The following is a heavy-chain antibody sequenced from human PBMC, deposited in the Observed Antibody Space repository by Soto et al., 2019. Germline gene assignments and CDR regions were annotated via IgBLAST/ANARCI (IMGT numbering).Heavy chain of an antibody. CDR1: GGSISSGGYY. D-gene: IGHD3-22*01. Sequence: SETLSLTCTVSGGSISSGGYYWSWIRQHPGKGLEWIGYIYYSGSTYYNPSLKSRVTISVDTSKNQFSLKLSSVTAADTAVYYCARTPSGYYNYYFAYWGQGTLVTVSS. V-gene: IGHV4-31*03. CDR3: ARTPSGYYNYYFAY. J-gene: IGHJ4*02. CDR2: IYYSGST.